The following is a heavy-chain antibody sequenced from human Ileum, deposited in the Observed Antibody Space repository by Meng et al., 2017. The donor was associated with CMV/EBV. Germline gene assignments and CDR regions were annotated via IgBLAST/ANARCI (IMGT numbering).Heavy chain of an antibody. Sequence: FNFSKAWMSWGRQDPGKGLEWVGRMKSKSDGGTADHQAPVKGRLTISRDDSTNTLYLQMNSMKAEDSAVYYCTTDRGIADRPVFDFWGQGTLVTVSS. CDR3: TTDRGIADRPVFDF. CDR2: MKSKSDGGTA. D-gene: IGHD6-13*01. CDR1: FNFSKAW. J-gene: IGHJ4*02. V-gene: IGHV3-15*05.